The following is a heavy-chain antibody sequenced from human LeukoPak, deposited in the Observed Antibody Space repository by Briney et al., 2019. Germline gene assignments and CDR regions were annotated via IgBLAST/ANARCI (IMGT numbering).Heavy chain of an antibody. D-gene: IGHD3-22*01. CDR1: GFTFSSYS. V-gene: IGHV3-21*01. Sequence: GGSLRLSCAASGFTFSSYSMNWVRQAPGKGLEWVSSISSNSSYIYYADSVKGRFTISRDNAKNSLYLQMNSLRAEDTAVYYCARSYDSSGYYPSSAFDIWGQGTMVTVSS. J-gene: IGHJ3*02. CDR2: ISSNSSYI. CDR3: ARSYDSSGYYPSSAFDI.